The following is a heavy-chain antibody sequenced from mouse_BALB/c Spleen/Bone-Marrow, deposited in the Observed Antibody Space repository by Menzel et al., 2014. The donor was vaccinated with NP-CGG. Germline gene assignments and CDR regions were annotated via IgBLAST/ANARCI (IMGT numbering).Heavy chain of an antibody. J-gene: IGHJ1*01. Sequence: DVQLQESGPELVKPGASVKIPCKASGYSFTGYYMHWVKQSHGNSLDWIGYIYPYNGVSSYNQKFKGKATLAVDKSSSTAYMELRSLTSDDSAVYYCESRGEYFDVWGAGTTVTVSS. V-gene: IGHV1-31*01. CDR2: IYPYNGVS. CDR1: GYSFTGYY. CDR3: ESRGEYFDV.